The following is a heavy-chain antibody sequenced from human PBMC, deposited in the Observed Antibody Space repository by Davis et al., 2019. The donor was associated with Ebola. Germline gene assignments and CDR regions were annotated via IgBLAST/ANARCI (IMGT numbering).Heavy chain of an antibody. J-gene: IGHJ2*01. CDR3: AKDGGYWYLDL. Sequence: GESLKISCAASGLTFSTSWMHWVRQAPGKGLEWVSTISGSGGSTYYADSVKGRFTISRDNSKNTLYVEMNSLRAEDTAVYYCAKDGGYWYLDLWGRGTLVTVSS. V-gene: IGHV3-23*01. D-gene: IGHD4-23*01. CDR2: ISGSGGST. CDR1: GLTFSTSW.